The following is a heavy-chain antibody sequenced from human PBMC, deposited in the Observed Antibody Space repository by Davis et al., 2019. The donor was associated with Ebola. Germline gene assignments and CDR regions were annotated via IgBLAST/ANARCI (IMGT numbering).Heavy chain of an antibody. J-gene: IGHJ4*02. V-gene: IGHV3-23*01. Sequence: GESLKISCAASEFTFSSYGMTWVRQAPGKGLEWVSSISAGGTAPYYADSVKGRFTISRDNSKYTLSLQMASLRADDTAVYYCAKSFLITGSHMSEFRGVDYWGQGTVVTVSS. CDR1: EFTFSSYG. D-gene: IGHD2-8*02. CDR2: ISAGGTAP. CDR3: AKSFLITGSHMSEFRGVDY.